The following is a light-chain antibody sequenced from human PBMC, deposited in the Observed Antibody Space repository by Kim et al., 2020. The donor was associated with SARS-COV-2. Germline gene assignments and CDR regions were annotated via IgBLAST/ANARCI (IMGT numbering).Light chain of an antibody. CDR1: SLRSYY. CDR2: GKN. Sequence: SSELTQDPAVSVALGQTVRITCQGDSLRSYYATWYQQKPGQAPIVVIYGKNNRPSGIPDRFSGSSSGNTASLTITGTQGGDEADYYCNSRDSNDNVVFG. J-gene: IGLJ2*01. CDR3: NSRDSNDNVV. V-gene: IGLV3-19*01.